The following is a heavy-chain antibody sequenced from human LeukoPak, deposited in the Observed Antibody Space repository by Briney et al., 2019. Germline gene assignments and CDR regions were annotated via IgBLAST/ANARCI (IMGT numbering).Heavy chain of an antibody. Sequence: GGSLRLSCAASGFTVSGNYMNWVRQAPGEGLEWVSLIYSGGTTYYADSVKGRFTISRDTSKNTLSLQMSSLRAEDTAVYYCARSGLTMVRGVISHGMDVWGQGTTVTVS. V-gene: IGHV3-66*01. CDR3: ARSGLTMVRGVISHGMDV. J-gene: IGHJ6*02. CDR1: GFTVSGNY. D-gene: IGHD3-10*01. CDR2: IYSGGTT.